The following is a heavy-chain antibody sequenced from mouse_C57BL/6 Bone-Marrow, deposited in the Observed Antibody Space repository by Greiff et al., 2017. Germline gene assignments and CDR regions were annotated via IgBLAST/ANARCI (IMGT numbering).Heavy chain of an antibody. J-gene: IGHJ4*01. CDR3: ARHGQLRLRDAMDY. Sequence: VQRVESGPGLVAPSQSLSITCTVSGFSLTSYGVHWVRQPPGKGLEWLVVIWSDGSTTYNSALKSRLSISKDNSKSQVFLKMNSLQTDDTAMYYCARHGQLRLRDAMDYWGQGTSVTVSS. CDR2: IWSDGST. D-gene: IGHD3-2*02. CDR1: GFSLTSYG. V-gene: IGHV2-6-1*01.